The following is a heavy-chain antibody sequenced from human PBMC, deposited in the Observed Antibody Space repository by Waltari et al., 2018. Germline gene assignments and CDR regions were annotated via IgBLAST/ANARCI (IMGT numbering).Heavy chain of an antibody. Sequence: QLQLQESGPGLVQPSGTLSLTCGVSGDPMGSRAFWSWVRQSPGKGREWIGQVHRSGRTNYNPSFASRVTISIDTFNNQLSLQMTSAAAADTAVYYCARDRGRGLYLDSWGPGTLVTVSP. D-gene: IGHD2-15*01. V-gene: IGHV4-4*02. CDR1: GDPMGSRAF. CDR2: VHRSGRT. CDR3: ARDRGRGLYLDS. J-gene: IGHJ4*02.